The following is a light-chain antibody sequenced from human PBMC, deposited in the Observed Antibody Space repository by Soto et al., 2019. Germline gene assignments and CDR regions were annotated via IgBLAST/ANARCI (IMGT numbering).Light chain of an antibody. CDR1: QGISNY. CDR3: QQYGSSLPWT. J-gene: IGKJ1*01. Sequence: TQSPSSLSASVGDRVTITCRASQGISNYLAWYQQKPGQAPRLLIYAASTRATGIPDRFSGSGSGTDFTLTISRLDPEDLAVYYCQQYGSSLPWTFGQGTKVDI. V-gene: IGKV3-20*01. CDR2: AAS.